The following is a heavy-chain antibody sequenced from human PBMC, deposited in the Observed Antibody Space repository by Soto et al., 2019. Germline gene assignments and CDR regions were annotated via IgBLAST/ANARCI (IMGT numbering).Heavy chain of an antibody. CDR3: ARGSGSSYFDH. V-gene: IGHV3-7*04. CDR2: INQDGSET. J-gene: IGHJ4*02. CDR1: EFTFSRYG. Sequence: GGSLRLSCADSEFTFSRYGMHWVRQAPGKGLEWVANINQDGSETSYVDSVKGRFTISRDKSKNSLWLHMNSLRLDDTAVYYCARGSGSSYFDHWGQGILVTVSS. D-gene: IGHD1-26*01.